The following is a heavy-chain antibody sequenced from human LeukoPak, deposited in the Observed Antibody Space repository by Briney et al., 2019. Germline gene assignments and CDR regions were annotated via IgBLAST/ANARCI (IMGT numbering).Heavy chain of an antibody. D-gene: IGHD5-18*01. V-gene: IGHV1-2*02. CDR3: ARDGIQLEGTAKYSYYYMDV. Sequence: ASVKVSCKASGYTFTGYYMHWVRQAPGQRLEWMGWINPNSGGTNYAQKFQGRVNMTRDTSISTAYMELSRLRSDDTAVYYCARDGIQLEGTAKYSYYYMDVWGKGTTVTVSS. J-gene: IGHJ6*03. CDR1: GYTFTGYY. CDR2: INPNSGGT.